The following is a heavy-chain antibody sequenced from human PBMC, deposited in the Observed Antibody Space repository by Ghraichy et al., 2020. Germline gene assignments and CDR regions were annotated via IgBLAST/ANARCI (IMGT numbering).Heavy chain of an antibody. D-gene: IGHD3-10*01. CDR3: AKVQDYYGSGSSKWGYFDY. CDR1: GFTFSSYA. V-gene: IGHV3-23*01. CDR2: ISGSGGST. J-gene: IGHJ4*02. Sequence: VGSLKLSCAASGFTFSSYAMSWVRQAPGKGLEWVSAISGSGGSTYYADSVKGRFTISRDNSKNTLYLQMNSLRAEDTAVYYCAKVQDYYGSGSSKWGYFDYWGQGTLVTVSS.